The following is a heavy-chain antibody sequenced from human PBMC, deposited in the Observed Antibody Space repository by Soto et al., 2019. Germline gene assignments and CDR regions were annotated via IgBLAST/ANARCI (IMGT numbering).Heavy chain of an antibody. CDR1: GFTFSSYA. CDR2: ISYDGSNK. D-gene: IGHD2-21*01. V-gene: IGHV3-30-3*01. Sequence: GGSLILSCAASGFTFSSYAMHWVRQAPGKGLEWVAVISYDGSNKYYADSVKGRFTISRDNSKNTLYLQMNSLRAEDTAVYYCARGDLFYYYGMDVWGQGTTVTSP. CDR3: ARGDLFYYYGMDV. J-gene: IGHJ6*02.